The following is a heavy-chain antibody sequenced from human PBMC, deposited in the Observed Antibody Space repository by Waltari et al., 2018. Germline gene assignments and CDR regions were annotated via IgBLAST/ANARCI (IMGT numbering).Heavy chain of an antibody. D-gene: IGHD1-26*01. CDR1: GFTFSDYY. V-gene: IGHV3-11*04. J-gene: IGHJ4*02. Sequence: QVQLVESGGGLVKPGGSLRLSCAASGFTFSDYYMTWIRQAPGKGLDWVSYIGSRGSTILYSDSVKGRFTISRDNAKNSLYLQMNSLRAEDTAVYYCARDSGSYRFDYWGQGTLVSVSS. CDR2: IGSRGSTI. CDR3: ARDSGSYRFDY.